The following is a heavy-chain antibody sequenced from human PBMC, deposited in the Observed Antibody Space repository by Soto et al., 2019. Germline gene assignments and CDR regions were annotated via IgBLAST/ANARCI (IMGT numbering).Heavy chain of an antibody. CDR1: GFTFSSYA. J-gene: IGHJ4*02. CDR2: ISSNGGST. Sequence: GGSLRLSCSASGFTFSSYAMHWVRQAPGKGLEYVSAISSNGGSTYYADSVKGRFTISRDNSKNTLYLQMSSLRAEDTAVYYCVSSPGHIVVVTAILDYWGQGTLVTVSS. D-gene: IGHD2-21*02. CDR3: VSSPGHIVVVTAILDY. V-gene: IGHV3-64D*06.